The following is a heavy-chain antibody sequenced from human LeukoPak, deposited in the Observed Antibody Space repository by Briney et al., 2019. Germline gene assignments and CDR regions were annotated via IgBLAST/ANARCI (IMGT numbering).Heavy chain of an antibody. Sequence: GGPLSLSCAASGFTFSSYNVNWVRQAPGKGLEWVSYISTSSSTTYYADSEKRRFTLSRNNANNSLYLQMNSLRADDTAVYYGARGSGSDYDYWGQGTLVTVSS. J-gene: IGHJ4*02. V-gene: IGHV3-48*01. CDR3: ARGSGSDYDY. D-gene: IGHD3-10*01. CDR1: GFTFSSYN. CDR2: ISTSSSTT.